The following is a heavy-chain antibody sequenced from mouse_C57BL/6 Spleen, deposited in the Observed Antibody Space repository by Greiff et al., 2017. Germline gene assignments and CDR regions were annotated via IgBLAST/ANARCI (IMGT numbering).Heavy chain of an antibody. V-gene: IGHV1-62-2*01. CDR2: FYPGSGST. J-gene: IGHJ2*01. CDR1: GYTFTEYT. Sequence: LVESGAELVKPGASVKLSCKASGYTFTEYTIHWVKQRSGQGLEWIGWFYPGSGSTNYNEKFKGKATFTADTSSNTAYMQLSSLTTEDSAIYYCAREETVDYWGQGTTLTVSS. CDR3: AREETVDY.